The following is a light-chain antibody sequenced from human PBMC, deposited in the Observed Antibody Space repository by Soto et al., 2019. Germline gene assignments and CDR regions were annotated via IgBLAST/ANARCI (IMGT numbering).Light chain of an antibody. V-gene: IGLV2-14*03. Sequence: QSVLTQPASVSGSPGQSITISCTGTSSDVGAYNYVSWYQQHPGKAPKLMIYDVSNRPSGVSNRFSGSKSVNTASLTISGLQAEDEAEYYCSSYTSSSTVIFGGGTQLTVL. J-gene: IGLJ2*01. CDR1: SSDVGAYNY. CDR3: SSYTSSSTVI. CDR2: DVS.